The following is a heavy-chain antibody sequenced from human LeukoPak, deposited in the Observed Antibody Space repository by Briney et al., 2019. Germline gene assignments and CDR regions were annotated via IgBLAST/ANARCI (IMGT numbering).Heavy chain of an antibody. J-gene: IGHJ4*02. CDR3: ARVTGYMIEDYFDY. CDR1: GGSISSYY. Sequence: PSETLSLTCTVSGGSISSYYWSWIRQPPGKGLEWIGYIYYSGSTNYNPSLKSRVTISVDTSKNQFSLKLRSVTAADTAVYYCARVTGYMIEDYFDYWGRGTLVTVSS. V-gene: IGHV4-59*01. CDR2: IYYSGST. D-gene: IGHD3-22*01.